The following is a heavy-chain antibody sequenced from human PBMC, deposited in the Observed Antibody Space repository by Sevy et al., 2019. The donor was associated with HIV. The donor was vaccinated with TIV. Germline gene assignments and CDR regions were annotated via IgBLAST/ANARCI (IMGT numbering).Heavy chain of an antibody. D-gene: IGHD3-16*02. J-gene: IGHJ4*02. CDR1: GFTFSSYG. CDR3: ARDFRMSGGVIVGDY. V-gene: IGHV3-23*01. Sequence: GGSLRLSCAASGFTFSSYGMNWVRQAPGKGLEWVSGISGTGGSTYYADSVKGRYTISRDNSKNTFYLQMSSLRAEDTAVYFCARDFRMSGGVIVGDYWGQETLVTVSS. CDR2: ISGTGGST.